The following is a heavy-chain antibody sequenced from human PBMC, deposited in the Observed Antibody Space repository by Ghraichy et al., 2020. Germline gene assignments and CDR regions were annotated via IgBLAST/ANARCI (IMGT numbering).Heavy chain of an antibody. D-gene: IGHD2-2*01. J-gene: IGHJ4*02. CDR2: ISTYNGNT. CDR3: ARDHTGYCSRINCRYFDY. V-gene: IGHV1-18*04. Sequence: ASVKVSCKASGYTFTNYGINWVRQAPGQGLEWVGWISTYNGNTNYAQKLQGRVTMTTDTSTSTAHLELRSLGSDDTALYYCARDHTGYCSRINCRYFDYWGQGTLVTVSS. CDR1: GYTFTNYG.